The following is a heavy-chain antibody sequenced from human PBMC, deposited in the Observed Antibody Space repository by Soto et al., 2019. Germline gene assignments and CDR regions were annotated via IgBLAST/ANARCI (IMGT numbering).Heavy chain of an antibody. J-gene: IGHJ4*02. Sequence: YWSWIRQHPGKGLEWMGIIYPGDSDTRYSPSFQGQVTISADKSISTAYLQWSSLKASDTAMYYCARQARAAAEDYWGQGTPVTVSS. CDR1: YW. CDR2: IYPGDSDT. D-gene: IGHD6-13*01. V-gene: IGHV5-51*01. CDR3: ARQARAAAEDY.